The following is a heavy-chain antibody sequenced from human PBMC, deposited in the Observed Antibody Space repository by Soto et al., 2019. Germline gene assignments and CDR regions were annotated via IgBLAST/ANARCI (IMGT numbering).Heavy chain of an antibody. CDR3: ARGGIVVVPAAMRSWNY. CDR2: INHSGST. D-gene: IGHD2-2*01. J-gene: IGHJ4*02. V-gene: IGHV4-34*01. Sequence: SETLSLTCAVYGGSFSGYYWSWIRQPPGKGLEWIGEINHSGSTNYNPYHKSRVTISVDTSKNKISLKLSSMTAANTAVYYCARGGIVVVPAAMRSWNYWGQGTLVTVSS. CDR1: GGSFSGYY.